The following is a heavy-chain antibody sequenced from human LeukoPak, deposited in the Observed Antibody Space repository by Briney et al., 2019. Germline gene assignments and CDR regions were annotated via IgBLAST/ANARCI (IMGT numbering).Heavy chain of an antibody. J-gene: IGHJ6*02. Sequence: PETLSLTCTVSGGSISSSSYYWGWIRQPPGKGLEWIGSIYYSGSTYYNPSLKSRVTISVDTSKNQFSLKLSSATAADTAVYYCARRRSSSWYEYYYYGMDVWGQGTTVTVSS. CDR2: IYYSGST. D-gene: IGHD6-13*01. CDR3: ARRRSSSWYEYYYYGMDV. V-gene: IGHV4-39*01. CDR1: GGSISSSSYY.